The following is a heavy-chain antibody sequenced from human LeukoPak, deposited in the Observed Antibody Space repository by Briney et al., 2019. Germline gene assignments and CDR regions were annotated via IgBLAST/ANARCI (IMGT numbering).Heavy chain of an antibody. Sequence: SETLSLTCAVYGGSFSGYYWSWIRQPPGKGLEWIGEINHSGSTNYNPSLKSRVTILVDTSKNQFSLKLSSVTAADTAVYYCARRSCSSTSCYKHFDYWGQGTLVTVSS. J-gene: IGHJ4*02. CDR1: GGSFSGYY. V-gene: IGHV4-34*01. CDR3: ARRSCSSTSCYKHFDY. CDR2: INHSGST. D-gene: IGHD2-2*02.